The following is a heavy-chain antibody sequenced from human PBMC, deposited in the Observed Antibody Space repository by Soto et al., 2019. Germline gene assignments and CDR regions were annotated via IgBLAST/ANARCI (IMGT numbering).Heavy chain of an antibody. D-gene: IGHD2-2*01. CDR1: VFPFSSYA. Sequence: GGSLRLSCAASVFPFSSYAMSWVRQAPGKGLEWVSAISGSGGSTYYADSVKGRFTISRDNSKNTLYLQMNSLRAEDTAVYYCAKGEVPAAGPDYWGQGTLVTVSS. J-gene: IGHJ4*02. V-gene: IGHV3-23*01. CDR3: AKGEVPAAGPDY. CDR2: ISGSGGST.